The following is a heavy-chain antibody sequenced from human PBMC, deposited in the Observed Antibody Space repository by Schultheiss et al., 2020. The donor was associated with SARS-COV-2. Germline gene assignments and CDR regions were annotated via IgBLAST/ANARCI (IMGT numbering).Heavy chain of an antibody. CDR3: ARSGGTIFGVVIILGWFDP. V-gene: IGHV4-30-4*01. CDR1: GGSISSGDYY. D-gene: IGHD3-3*01. J-gene: IGHJ5*01. CDR2: IYYSGST. Sequence: SETLSLTCTVSGGSISSGDYYWSWIRQPPGKGLEWIGYIYYSGSTYYNPSLKSRVTISVDTSKNQFSLKLSSVTAADTAVYYCARSGGTIFGVVIILGWFDPWGQRTTVTVSS.